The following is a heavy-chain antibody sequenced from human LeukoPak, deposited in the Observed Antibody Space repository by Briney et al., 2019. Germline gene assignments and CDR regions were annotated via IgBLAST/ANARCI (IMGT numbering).Heavy chain of an antibody. V-gene: IGHV3-48*01. J-gene: IGHJ6*02. CDR2: ISSSSSTI. D-gene: IGHD6-19*01. Sequence: GGSLRLSCAASGFTFSTYSMNWVRQAPGKGLDWVSNISSSSSTIYYADSVKGRFTISRDNAKNSLYLQMNSLRAEDTAVYYCARDHRAIAVAGTGIYYYYGMDVWGQGTTVTVSS. CDR1: GFTFSTYS. CDR3: ARDHRAIAVAGTGIYYYYGMDV.